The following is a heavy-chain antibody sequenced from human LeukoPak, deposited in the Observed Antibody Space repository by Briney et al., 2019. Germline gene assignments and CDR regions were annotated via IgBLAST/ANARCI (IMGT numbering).Heavy chain of an antibody. CDR3: AKGIYSSGWGYDY. Sequence: GGSLRLSCAASGFTFSNSDMSWVREAPGKGGEWGSTLSGSGITTYYSDSVNGRFTISKDNSKNTLYLQMNILRAEDTAVYYCAKGIYSSGWGYDYWGHGTLVTVSS. CDR1: GFTFSNSD. CDR2: LSGSGITT. V-gene: IGHV3-23*01. D-gene: IGHD6-19*01. J-gene: IGHJ4*01.